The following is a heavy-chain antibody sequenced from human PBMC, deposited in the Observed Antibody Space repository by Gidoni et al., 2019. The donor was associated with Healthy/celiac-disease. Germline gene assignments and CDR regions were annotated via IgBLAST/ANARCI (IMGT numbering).Heavy chain of an antibody. Sequence: QVQLVESGGGVVQPGRSLGLSCAASGFTFSSYAMPWVRQAPGKGLAWVAVISYDGSNKYYADSVKGRFTISRDNSKNTLYLQMNSLRAEDTAVYYCARDPRHIFGVVIISYYFDYWGQGTLVTVSS. V-gene: IGHV3-30-3*01. CDR1: GFTFSSYA. J-gene: IGHJ4*02. CDR2: ISYDGSNK. D-gene: IGHD3-3*02. CDR3: ARDPRHIFGVVIISYYFDY.